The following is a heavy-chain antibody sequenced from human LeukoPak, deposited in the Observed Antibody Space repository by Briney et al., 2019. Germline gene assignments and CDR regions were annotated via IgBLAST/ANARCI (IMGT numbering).Heavy chain of an antibody. J-gene: IGHJ4*02. CDR1: GYTFSNYG. CDR3: ARHSGSGWQALGY. V-gene: IGHV1-18*04. CDR2: TSYNGNT. Sequence: ASVKVSCTASGYTFSNYGISWVRQAPGLGLEWMGWTSYNGNTNYAQKFQDRVTMTTDTSTTTAYMELRSLESDDTAVYYCARHSGSGWQALGYRGQGTLVTVSS. D-gene: IGHD6-19*01.